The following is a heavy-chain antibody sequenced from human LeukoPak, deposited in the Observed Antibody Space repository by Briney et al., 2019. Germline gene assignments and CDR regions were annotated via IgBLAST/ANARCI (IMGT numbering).Heavy chain of an antibody. CDR3: AKAGYGSGSYYTLSHFDY. Sequence: GGSLRLSCAASGFNFSSYAMSWARHAPGKGLEWVSAISGSGGSTYYADSVKGRFTISRDNSKNTLYLQMNSLRAEDTAVYYCAKAGYGSGSYYTLSHFDYWGQGTLVTVSS. CDR2: ISGSGGST. D-gene: IGHD3-10*01. CDR1: GFNFSSYA. V-gene: IGHV3-23*01. J-gene: IGHJ4*02.